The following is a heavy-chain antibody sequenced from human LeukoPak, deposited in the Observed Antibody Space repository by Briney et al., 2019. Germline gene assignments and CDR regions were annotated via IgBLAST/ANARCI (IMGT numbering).Heavy chain of an antibody. D-gene: IGHD3-22*01. J-gene: IGHJ5*02. CDR2: IYYSGST. V-gene: IGHV4-59*08. CDR1: GGSISTYY. Sequence: SETLSLTCTVSGGSISTYYWSWIRQPPGKGLEWIACIYYSGSTNYNPSLKSRVTISVDTSKNQFSLKLSSVTAADTAVYYCARLYYDSSGPSWGQGTLVTVSS. CDR3: ARLYYDSSGPS.